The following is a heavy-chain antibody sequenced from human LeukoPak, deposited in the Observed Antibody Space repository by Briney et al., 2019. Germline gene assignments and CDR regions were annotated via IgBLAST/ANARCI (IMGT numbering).Heavy chain of an antibody. CDR1: GGSISSYY. D-gene: IGHD3-10*01. J-gene: IGHJ6*03. CDR2: IYYSGST. CDR3: ARQLYSSGSYYAPMDV. Sequence: NPSETLSLTCTVSGGSISSYYWSWIRQPPGKGLEWIGYIYYSGSTNYNPSLKSRVTISVDTSKNQFSLKLSSVTATDTAVYYCARQLYSSGSYYAPMDVWGKGTTVTISS. V-gene: IGHV4-59*08.